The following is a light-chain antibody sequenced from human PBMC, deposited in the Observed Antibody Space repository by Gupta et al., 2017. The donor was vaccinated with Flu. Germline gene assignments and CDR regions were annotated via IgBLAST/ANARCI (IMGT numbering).Light chain of an antibody. CDR3: QQRSNRPPYT. CDR2: DAS. Sequence: ERATLSCRASQSISRDLAWYQQKPGQAPRLLIYDASNRATGIPARFSGSGSGTDFTLTISSLEPEDFAVYYCQQRSNRPPYTFGQGTKLQIK. J-gene: IGKJ2*01. CDR1: QSISRD. V-gene: IGKV3-11*01.